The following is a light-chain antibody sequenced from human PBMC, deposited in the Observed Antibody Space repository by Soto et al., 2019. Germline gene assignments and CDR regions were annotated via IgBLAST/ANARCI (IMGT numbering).Light chain of an antibody. CDR3: QHYNSWPFT. V-gene: IGKV3-15*01. J-gene: IGKJ3*01. CDR2: GAS. Sequence: EIVMTQSPATWSVSPGKRGTLSCRASQNVSSNLAWYQQKPGQAPRLLINGASTRATGVPPRFSGSGSGTEFTLTISSLQSEDSAVYFCQHYNSWPFTFGPGTKVDI. CDR1: QNVSSN.